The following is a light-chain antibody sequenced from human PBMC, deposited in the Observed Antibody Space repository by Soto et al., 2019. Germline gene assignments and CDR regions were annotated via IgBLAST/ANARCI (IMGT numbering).Light chain of an antibody. CDR3: CSYAVSNTRV. CDR2: EIN. J-gene: IGLJ3*02. CDR1: SSDVGGYNY. Sequence: QSVLTQPPSASGSPGQSVTISCTGTSSDVGGYNYVSWYQQYPGKAPKLIIYEINKRPSGVPDRFSGSRSGNTASLTVSGLQAEDEADYYCCSYAVSNTRVFGGGTKLTV. V-gene: IGLV2-8*01.